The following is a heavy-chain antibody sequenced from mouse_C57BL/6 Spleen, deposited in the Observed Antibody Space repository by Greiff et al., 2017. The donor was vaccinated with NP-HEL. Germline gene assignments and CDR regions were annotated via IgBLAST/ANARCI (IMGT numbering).Heavy chain of an antibody. D-gene: IGHD1-1*01. V-gene: IGHV1-53*01. Sequence: VQLQQPGTELVKPGASGYTFTSSWMHWVKQRPGQGLEWIGNINPSNGGTHYNEKFKSKATLTVEKSSSTAYMQPSSLTSEDSAVYYCARDRDYYGSSSYWYFDVWGTGTTVTVSS. CDR2: INPSNGGT. CDR3: ARDRDYYGSSSYWYFDV. J-gene: IGHJ1*03. CDR1: GYTFTSSW.